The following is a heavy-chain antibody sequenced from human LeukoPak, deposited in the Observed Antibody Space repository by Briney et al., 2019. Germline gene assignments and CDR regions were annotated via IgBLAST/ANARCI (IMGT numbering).Heavy chain of an antibody. V-gene: IGHV3-23*01. CDR2: ISGSGGST. D-gene: IGHD3-22*01. J-gene: IGHJ4*02. CDR3: AKDPAYYYDSSGYITYFDY. Sequence: PGGSLRLSCAASGFTFSSYSMNWVRQAPGKGLEWVSAISGSGGSTYYADSVKGRFTISRDNSKNTLYLQMNSLRAEDTAVYYCAKDPAYYYDSSGYITYFDYWGQGTLVTVSS. CDR1: GFTFSSYS.